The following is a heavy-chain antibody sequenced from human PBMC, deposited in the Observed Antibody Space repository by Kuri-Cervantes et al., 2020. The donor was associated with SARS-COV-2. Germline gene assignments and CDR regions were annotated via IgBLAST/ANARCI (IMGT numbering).Heavy chain of an antibody. CDR3: AKGGVLGQTLHF. D-gene: IGHD3-16*01. CDR2: ISYDGSNK. J-gene: IGHJ4*02. V-gene: IGHV3-30*18. Sequence: GGSLRLSCAASGFTFSSYGMHWVRQAPGKGLEWVAVISYDGSNKYYADSVKGRFTISRDSSKNTLYLQMDSLKVEDTAAYYCAKGGVLGQTLHFWGQGTLVTVSS. CDR1: GFTFSSYG.